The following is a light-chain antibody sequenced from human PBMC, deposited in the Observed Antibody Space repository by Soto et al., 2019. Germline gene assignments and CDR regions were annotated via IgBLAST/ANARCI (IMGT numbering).Light chain of an antibody. CDR1: QSVTSTY. V-gene: IGKV3-15*01. CDR2: GAS. CDR3: QHYDNWPLT. J-gene: IGKJ4*01. Sequence: EIVLNQSPSDLRWSGGERATLSCRASQSVTSTYLAWYQQKPGQAPRLLISGASTRATGIPARFSGSGSGTEFTLTISSLQSEDFAVYYCQHYDNWPLTFGGGTKVDIK.